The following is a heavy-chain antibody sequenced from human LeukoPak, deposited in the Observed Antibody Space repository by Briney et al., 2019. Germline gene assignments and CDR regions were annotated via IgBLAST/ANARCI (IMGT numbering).Heavy chain of an antibody. J-gene: IGHJ6*02. V-gene: IGHV4-34*01. CDR3: ARSSMVRGVIITAYYYYYGMDV. D-gene: IGHD3-10*01. CDR2: INHSGST. Sequence: SETLSLTRALYGGSFSGYYWSWIRQPPGKGLEWTGEINHSGSTNYNPSLKSRVTISVDTSKNQFSLKVSSVTAADTAVYYCARSSMVRGVIITAYYYYYGMDVWGQGTTVTVSS. CDR1: GGSFSGYY.